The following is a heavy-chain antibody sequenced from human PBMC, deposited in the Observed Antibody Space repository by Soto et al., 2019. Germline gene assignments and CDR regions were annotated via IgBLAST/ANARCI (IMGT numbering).Heavy chain of an antibody. D-gene: IGHD1-1*01. CDR2: ISDDGSTA. J-gene: IGHJ4*02. CDR1: GFTFSDYW. Sequence: EVRLLESGGALVKPGESLRLSCSVSGFTFSDYWMHWGRQVPGKGLTCVSRISDDGSTATYADSVKGRFVISRDNATNSLYLEMNTLRADDSGLYYCARGPRVSSTGTVAHWGRGTLVTVSA. V-gene: IGHV3-74*01. CDR3: ARGPRVSSTGTVAH.